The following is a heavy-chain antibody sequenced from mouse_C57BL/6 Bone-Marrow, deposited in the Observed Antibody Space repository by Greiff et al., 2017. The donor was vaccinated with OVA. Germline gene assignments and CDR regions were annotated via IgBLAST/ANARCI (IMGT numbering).Heavy chain of an antibody. CDR3: ARPEDRSWGFAY. D-gene: IGHD4-1*01. V-gene: IGHV1-62-2*01. CDR1: GYTFTEYT. Sequence: QVQLKESGAELVKPGASVKLSCKASGYTFTEYTIHWVKQRSGQGLEWIGWFYPGSGSIKYNEKFKDKATLTADKSSSTVYMELSRLTSEDSAVYVCARPEDRSWGFAYWGQGTLVTVSA. CDR2: FYPGSGSI. J-gene: IGHJ3*01.